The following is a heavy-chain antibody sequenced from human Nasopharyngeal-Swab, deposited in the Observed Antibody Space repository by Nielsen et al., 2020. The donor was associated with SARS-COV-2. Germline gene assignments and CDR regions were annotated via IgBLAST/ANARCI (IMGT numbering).Heavy chain of an antibody. CDR2: IWYDGSNK. CDR3: ASGITMVRGVIMGPFDY. CDR1: GFTFSSYG. Sequence: GGSLRLSFAASGFTFSSYGMHWVRQAPGKGLEWVAVIWYDGSNKYYADSVKGRFTISRDNSKNTLYLQMNSLRAEDTAVYYCASGITMVRGVIMGPFDYWGQGTLVTVSS. D-gene: IGHD3-10*01. V-gene: IGHV3-33*01. J-gene: IGHJ4*02.